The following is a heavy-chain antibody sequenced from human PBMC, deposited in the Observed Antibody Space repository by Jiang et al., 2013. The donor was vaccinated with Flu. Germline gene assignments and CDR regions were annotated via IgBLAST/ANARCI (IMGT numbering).Heavy chain of an antibody. J-gene: IGHJ4*02. V-gene: IGHV3-48*01. CDR2: IGSGGSPI. Sequence: RLSCAASGFTFSAYSMNWVRQTPGKGLEWVSYIGSGGSPIYYADSVSGRFTISRDNAKNSLFLQMNSLRAEDTAVYYCARDPGYSYANDYWGQGTLVTVSS. CDR3: ARDPGYSYANDY. CDR1: GFTFSAYS. D-gene: IGHD5-18*01.